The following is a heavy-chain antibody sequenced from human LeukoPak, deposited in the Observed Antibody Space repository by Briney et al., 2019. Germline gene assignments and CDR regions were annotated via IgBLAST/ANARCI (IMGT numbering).Heavy chain of an antibody. CDR1: GFTFSSYG. V-gene: IGHV3-30*03. CDR2: ISYDGSNK. D-gene: IGHD4-23*01. Sequence: PGGSLRLSCAASGFTFSSYGMHWVRQAPGKGLEWVAVISYDGSNKYYADSVEGRFTISRDNSKNTLYLQMNSLRAEDTAVYYCAISTVVTPFDYWGQGTLVTVSS. CDR3: AISTVVTPFDY. J-gene: IGHJ4*02.